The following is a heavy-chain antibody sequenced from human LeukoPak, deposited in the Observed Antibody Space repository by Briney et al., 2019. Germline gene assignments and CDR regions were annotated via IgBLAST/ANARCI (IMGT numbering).Heavy chain of an antibody. D-gene: IGHD3-3*01. CDR3: AREMESLANGFDL. V-gene: IGHV1-69*13. CDR2: IILLFGST. Sequence: WASVKVSCKSSGDTFYNYPISWVRQAPGQGLEWMGHIILLFGSTHYAQNFHGRLTISADESTRTAFMELSSLRSEDTALYYCAREMESLANGFDLWGQGTMVTVSS. J-gene: IGHJ3*01. CDR1: GDTFYNYP.